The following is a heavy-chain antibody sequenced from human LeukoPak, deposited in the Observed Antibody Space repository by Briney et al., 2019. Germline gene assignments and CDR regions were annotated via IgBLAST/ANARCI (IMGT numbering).Heavy chain of an antibody. V-gene: IGHV1-69*05. Sequence: GSSVKVSCKASGGTFSSYAISWVRQAPGQGLEWMGGIIPIFGTANYAQKFQGRVTITTDESTSTAYMELSSLRSEDTAVYYCARMSDILTGYYGVWFDPWGQGTLVTVSS. CDR3: ARMSDILTGYYGVWFDP. D-gene: IGHD3-9*01. CDR1: GGTFSSYA. J-gene: IGHJ5*02. CDR2: IIPIFGTA.